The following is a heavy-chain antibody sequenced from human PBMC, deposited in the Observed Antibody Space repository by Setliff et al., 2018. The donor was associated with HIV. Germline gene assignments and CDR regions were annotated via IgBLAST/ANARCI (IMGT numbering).Heavy chain of an antibody. D-gene: IGHD4-17*01. Sequence: SETLSLTCTVSGGSVGSGSYYWSWIRQPPGKGLEWIGYIYYSGITYYNPSLKSRVTISVDTSQNQFSLKLSSVTAADTAIYYCARRIYGNNPYFDYWSQGTLVTVSS. CDR1: GGSVGSGSYY. J-gene: IGHJ4*02. CDR2: IYYSGIT. CDR3: ARRIYGNNPYFDY. V-gene: IGHV4-61*01.